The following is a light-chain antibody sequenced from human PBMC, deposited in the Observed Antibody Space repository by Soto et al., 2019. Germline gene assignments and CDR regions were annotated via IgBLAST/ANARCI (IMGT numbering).Light chain of an antibody. CDR2: GAS. V-gene: IGKV3-15*01. CDR3: QQYDKWPID. CDR1: QTVSTN. J-gene: IGKJ4*01. Sequence: EIVMTQSPATLSMSPGERATLSCRASQTVSTNLAWYQQKPGQAPRLLIYGASTRATDIPARFSRSGSGPEFTLPISSLQSEDFAVCYCQQYDKWPIDFGGGTTVEIK.